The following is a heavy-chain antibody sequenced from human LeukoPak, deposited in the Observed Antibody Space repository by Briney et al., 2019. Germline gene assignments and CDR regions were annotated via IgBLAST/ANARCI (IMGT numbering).Heavy chain of an antibody. D-gene: IGHD6-6*01. J-gene: IGHJ5*02. CDR2: IYYSGST. Sequence: SETLSLTCTVSGGSISSYYWSWIRQPPGKGLEWIGYIYYSGSTNYNPSLESRVTISVDTSKNQFSLKLSSVTAADTAVYYCARTIREYSTRIGNWFDPWGQGTLVTVSS. V-gene: IGHV4-59*01. CDR3: ARTIREYSTRIGNWFDP. CDR1: GGSISSYY.